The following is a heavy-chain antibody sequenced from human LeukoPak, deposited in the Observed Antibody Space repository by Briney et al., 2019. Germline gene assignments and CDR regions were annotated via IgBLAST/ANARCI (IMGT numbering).Heavy chain of an antibody. D-gene: IGHD3-16*01. CDR1: GYTFTSYG. CDR2: IIPIFGTA. Sequence: SVKVSCKASGYTFTSYGISWVRQAPGQGLEWMGGIIPIFGTANYAQKFQGRVTITTDESTSTAYMELSSLRSEDTAVYYCARDGSGGGWGQGTLVTVSS. V-gene: IGHV1-69*05. CDR3: ARDGSGGG. J-gene: IGHJ4*02.